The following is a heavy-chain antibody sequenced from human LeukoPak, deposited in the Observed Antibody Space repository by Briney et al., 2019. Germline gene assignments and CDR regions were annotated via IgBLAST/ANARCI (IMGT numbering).Heavy chain of an antibody. J-gene: IGHJ6*03. V-gene: IGHV3-23*01. CDR2: ISGSGGST. D-gene: IGHD2-15*01. CDR1: GFTFSSYA. Sequence: GGSLRLSCAASGFTFSSYAITWVRQAPGKGLEWVSGISGSGGSTYYADSVKGRFTISRDNSKNTLYLQMNSLSAEDTAVYYCAKNGDRGAYCSGGSCYPYYYYYMDVWGKGTTVTISS. CDR3: AKNGDRGAYCSGGSCYPYYYYYMDV.